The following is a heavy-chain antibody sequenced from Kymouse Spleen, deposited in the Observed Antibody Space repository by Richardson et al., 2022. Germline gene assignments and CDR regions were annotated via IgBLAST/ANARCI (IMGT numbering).Heavy chain of an antibody. CDR2: IRSKANSYAT. V-gene: IGHV3-73*02. CDR1: GFTFSGSA. J-gene: IGHJ6*02. Sequence: EVQLVESGGGLVQPGGSLKLSCAASGFTFSGSAMHWVRQASGKGLEWVGRIRSKANSYATAYAASVKGRFTISRDDSKNTAYLQMNSLKTEDTAVYYCTRGGAVAPYYYGMDVWGQGTTVTVSS. D-gene: IGHD6-19*01. CDR3: TRGGAVAPYYYGMDV.